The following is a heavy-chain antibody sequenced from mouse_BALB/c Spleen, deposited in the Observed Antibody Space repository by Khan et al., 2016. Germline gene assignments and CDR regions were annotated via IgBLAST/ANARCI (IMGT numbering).Heavy chain of an antibody. CDR3: ARGKGLRYWYFDV. CDR2: IYPGDGDT. J-gene: IGHJ1*01. V-gene: IGHV1-87*01. CDR1: GYTFTSYW. Sequence: QVQLKQSGAELARPGASVKLSCKASGYTFTSYWMQWVKQRPGQGLEWIGAIYPGDGDTRYTQKFKGKATLTADKSSSTAYMQLSSLASEDSAVYYWARGKGLRYWYFDVWGAGTTVTVSS. D-gene: IGHD1-1*01.